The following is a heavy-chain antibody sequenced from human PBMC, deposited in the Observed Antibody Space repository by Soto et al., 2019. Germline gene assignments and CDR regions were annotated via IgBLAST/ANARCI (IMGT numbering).Heavy chain of an antibody. CDR1: GFTFSSYS. D-gene: IGHD2-2*02. J-gene: IGHJ6*02. V-gene: IGHV3-21*01. Sequence: PGGSLRLSCVGSGFTFSSYSINWVRQAPGKGLEWVSSISSRSDIYYADSVKGRFTISRDNAKNSVSLQMNSLRAEDTAVYYCAREYTAWPLAYGLDVWGQGTTVTVSS. CDR2: ISSRSDI. CDR3: AREYTAWPLAYGLDV.